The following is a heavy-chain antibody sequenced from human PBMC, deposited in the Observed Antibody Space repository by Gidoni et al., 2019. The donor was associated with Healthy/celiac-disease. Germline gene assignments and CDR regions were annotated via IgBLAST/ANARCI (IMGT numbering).Heavy chain of an antibody. CDR3: ARQRDGYNSFYYYGMDV. V-gene: IGHV3-7*03. D-gene: IGHD5-12*01. Sequence: EVQLVESGGGLVQPGGSLRLSCAASGFTFSRYWMSWVRQAPGKGLEWVANIKQDGSEKYYVDSVKGRFTISRDNAKNSLYLQMNSLRAEDTAVYYCARQRDGYNSFYYYGMDVWGQGTTVTVSS. CDR2: IKQDGSEK. J-gene: IGHJ6*02. CDR1: GFTFSRYW.